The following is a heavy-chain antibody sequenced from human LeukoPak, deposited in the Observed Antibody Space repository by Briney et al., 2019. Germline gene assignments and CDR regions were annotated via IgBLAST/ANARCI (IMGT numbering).Heavy chain of an antibody. J-gene: IGHJ6*02. Sequence: PSETLSLTCTVSGGSISSSSYYWGWIRQPPGKGLEWIGSIYYSGSTYYNPSLKSRVTISVDTSKNQFSLKLSSVAAADTAVYYCARDALLRYFDWLEYYGMDVWGQGTTVTVSS. V-gene: IGHV4-39*07. D-gene: IGHD3-9*01. CDR1: GGSISSSSYY. CDR2: IYYSGST. CDR3: ARDALLRYFDWLEYYGMDV.